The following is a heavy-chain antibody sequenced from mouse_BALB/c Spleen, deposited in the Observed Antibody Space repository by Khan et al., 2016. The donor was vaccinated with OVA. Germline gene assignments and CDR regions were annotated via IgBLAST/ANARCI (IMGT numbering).Heavy chain of an antibody. V-gene: IGHV3-2*02. CDR3: ARTARIKY. CDR1: GYSITSGYG. Sequence: EVQLQESGPGLVKPSQSLSLTCTVTGYSITSGYGWNWIRQFPGNQLEWMGYISYSGSTNYNPSLKSLISITRDTSKNQFFLQLNSVTTEDTATYYCARTARIKYWGQGTTLTVSS. J-gene: IGHJ2*01. D-gene: IGHD1-2*01. CDR2: ISYSGST.